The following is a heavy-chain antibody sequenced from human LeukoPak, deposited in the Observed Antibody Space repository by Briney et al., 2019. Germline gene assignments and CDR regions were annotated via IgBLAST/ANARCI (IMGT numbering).Heavy chain of an antibody. CDR1: GFTFSSYE. D-gene: IGHD3-3*01. Sequence: PGGSLRLSCAASGFTFSSYEMNWVRQAPGKGLEWVSYISSSGSTIYYADSVKGRFTISRDNARNSLYLVMYSLRVEDTAVYYCAREQSRFGDLDYWGQGALVTVSS. CDR2: ISSSGSTI. J-gene: IGHJ4*02. CDR3: AREQSRFGDLDY. V-gene: IGHV3-48*03.